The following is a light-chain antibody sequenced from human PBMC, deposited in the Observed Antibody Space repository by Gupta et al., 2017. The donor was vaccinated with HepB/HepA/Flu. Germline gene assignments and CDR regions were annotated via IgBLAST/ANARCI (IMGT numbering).Light chain of an antibody. CDR2: VTS. Sequence: EVVLTQSPGTLSLSPGVRATRSCRASQNVINNYLAWYQQKPGQAPKLLLNVTSSRATGIPDRFSGSGSGTEFTLTISRRHPEDSAVYSCQQDGKSPRTFGQGTKVEIK. V-gene: IGKV3-20*01. CDR1: QNVINNY. CDR3: QQDGKSPRT. J-gene: IGKJ1*01.